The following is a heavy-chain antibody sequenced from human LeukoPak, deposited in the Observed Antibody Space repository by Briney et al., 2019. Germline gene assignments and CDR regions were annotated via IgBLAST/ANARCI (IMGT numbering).Heavy chain of an antibody. D-gene: IGHD2-21*02. J-gene: IGHJ3*02. Sequence: ASETLFLTCAVSGDSVSSGGYYWTWNRQHPGKSLEWIGYISNSGTTSYSPSLKSRVSISVDTSNNQFSLRLSSVTAADTAVYYCARDVVVTSSPDAFDIWGQGTMVTVSS. V-gene: IGHV4-31*11. CDR1: GDSVSSGGYY. CDR3: ARDVVVTSSPDAFDI. CDR2: ISNSGTT.